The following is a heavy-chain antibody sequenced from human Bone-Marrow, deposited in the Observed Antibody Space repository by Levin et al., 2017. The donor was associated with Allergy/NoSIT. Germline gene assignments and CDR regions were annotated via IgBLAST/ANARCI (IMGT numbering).Heavy chain of an antibody. CDR2: TYYRSKWYN. J-gene: IGHJ6*02. CDR3: ARDLCLRSSPSHSGYYYYYGMDV. D-gene: IGHD6-6*01. CDR1: GDSVSSNSAA. V-gene: IGHV6-1*01. Sequence: PSETLSLTCAISGDSVSSNSAAWNWIRQSPSRGLEWLGRTYYRSKWYNDYAVSVKSRITINPDTSKNQFSLQLNSVTPEDTAVYYCARDLCLRSSPSHSGYYYYYGMDVWGQGTTVTVSS.